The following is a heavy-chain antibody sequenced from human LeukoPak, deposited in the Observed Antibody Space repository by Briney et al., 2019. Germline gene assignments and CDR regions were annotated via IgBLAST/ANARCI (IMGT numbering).Heavy chain of an antibody. Sequence: SETLSLTCTVSGGSISSYYWSWIRQPPGKGLEWIGYIYYSGSPNYNPSLKSRVTISVDTSKNQFSLKLSSVTAADTAVYYCARDRQWLALDYWGQGTLVTVSS. J-gene: IGHJ4*02. D-gene: IGHD6-19*01. CDR1: GGSISSYY. CDR2: IYYSGSP. V-gene: IGHV4-59*01. CDR3: ARDRQWLALDY.